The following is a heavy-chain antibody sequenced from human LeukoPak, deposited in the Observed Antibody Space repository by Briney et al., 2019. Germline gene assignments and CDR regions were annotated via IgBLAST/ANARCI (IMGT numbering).Heavy chain of an antibody. CDR3: ARIWALQLWLFGMDV. V-gene: IGHV3-7*03. CDR1: GFTFSSYW. Sequence: PGGSLRLSCAASGFTFSSYWMSWVRQAPGKGLEWVANIKQDGSEKYYVDSVKGRFTISRDSAKNSLYLQMNSLRAEDTAVYYCARIWALQLWLFGMDVWGKGTTVTVSS. D-gene: IGHD5-18*01. J-gene: IGHJ6*04. CDR2: IKQDGSEK.